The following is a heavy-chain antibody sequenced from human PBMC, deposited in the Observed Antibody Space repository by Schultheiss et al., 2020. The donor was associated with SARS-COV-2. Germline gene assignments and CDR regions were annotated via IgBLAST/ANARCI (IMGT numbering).Heavy chain of an antibody. CDR1: GYSISSDYS. D-gene: IGHD1-14*01. CDR3: ARGGRGPKTGNDY. CDR2: INHSGST. V-gene: IGHV4-38-2*02. J-gene: IGHJ4*02. Sequence: SETLSLTCSVSGYSISSDYSWGWIRQPPGKGLEWIGEINHSGSTNYNPSLKSRVTISVDTSKNQFSLKLSSVTAADTAVYYCARGGRGPKTGNDYWGQGTLVTVSS.